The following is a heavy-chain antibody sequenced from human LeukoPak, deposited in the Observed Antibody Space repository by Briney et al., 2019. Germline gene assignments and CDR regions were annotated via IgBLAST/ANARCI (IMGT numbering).Heavy chain of an antibody. CDR1: GFTFSDYY. V-gene: IGHV3-11*04. CDR3: ARKHLIFTRDAFDI. J-gene: IGHJ3*02. CDR2: ISSSGSTI. Sequence: GGSLRLSCAASGFTFSDYYMSWIRQAPGKGLEWVSYISSSGSTIYYADSVKGRFTISRDNAKNSLYLQMNSLRAEDTAIYYCARKHLIFTRDAFDIWGQGTMVTVSS. D-gene: IGHD2-21*01.